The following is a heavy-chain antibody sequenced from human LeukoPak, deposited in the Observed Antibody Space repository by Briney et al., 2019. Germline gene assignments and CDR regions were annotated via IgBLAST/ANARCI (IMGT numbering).Heavy chain of an antibody. D-gene: IGHD3-22*01. Sequence: GGSLRVSCAASGFTFSSYWLSWVRQAPGKGLEWVSSISSSSSYIYYADSVKGRFTISRDNAKNSLYLQMNSLRAEDTAVYYCARRQDYYDSSGYSDYWGQGTLVTVSS. CDR3: ARRQDYYDSSGYSDY. J-gene: IGHJ4*02. CDR1: GFTFSSYW. V-gene: IGHV3-21*01. CDR2: ISSSSSYI.